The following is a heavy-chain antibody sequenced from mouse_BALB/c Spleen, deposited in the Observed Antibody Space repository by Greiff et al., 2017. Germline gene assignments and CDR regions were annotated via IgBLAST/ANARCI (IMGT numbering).Heavy chain of an antibody. Sequence: EVKVEESGGGLVQPGGSMKLSCVASGFTFSNYWMNWVRQSPEKGLEWVAEIRLKSNNYATHYAESVKGRFTISRDDSKSSVYLQMNNLRAEDTGIYYCTRPDYYGSSYWEDYWGQGTSVTVSS. CDR3: TRPDYYGSSYWEDY. J-gene: IGHJ4*01. CDR1: GFTFSNYW. CDR2: IRLKSNNYAT. V-gene: IGHV6-6*02. D-gene: IGHD1-1*01.